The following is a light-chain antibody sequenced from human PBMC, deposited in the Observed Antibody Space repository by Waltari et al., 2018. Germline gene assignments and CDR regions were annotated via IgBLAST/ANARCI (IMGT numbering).Light chain of an antibody. J-gene: IGLJ3*02. CDR1: SSNIRSNT. CDR3: AAWDDSLNGWV. CDR2: SNN. V-gene: IGLV1-44*01. Sequence: QSVLTQPPSASGTPGQRVTIPCSGSSSNIRSNTVNWYQQLPGTAPKLLILSNNQRPSGVPDRFSGSKSGTSASLAISGLQSEDEADYYCAAWDDSLNGWVFGGGTKLTVL.